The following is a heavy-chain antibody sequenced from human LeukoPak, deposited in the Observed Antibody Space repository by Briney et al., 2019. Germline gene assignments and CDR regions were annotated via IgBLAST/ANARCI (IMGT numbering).Heavy chain of an antibody. J-gene: IGHJ4*02. CDR3: ARDLGGYYYGSGSYYPGGFDY. V-gene: IGHV1-8*01. Sequence: ASVKVSCKASGYTFTSYDINWVRQATGQGLEWMGWMNPNSGNTGYAQKFQGRVTITRDTSASTAYMELSSLRSEDTAVYYCARDLGGYYYGSGSYYPGGFDYWGQGTLVTVSS. CDR2: MNPNSGNT. CDR1: GYTFTSYD. D-gene: IGHD3-10*01.